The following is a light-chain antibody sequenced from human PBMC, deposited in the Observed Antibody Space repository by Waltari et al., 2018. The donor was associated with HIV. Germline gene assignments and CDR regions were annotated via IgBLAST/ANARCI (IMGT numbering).Light chain of an antibody. CDR1: SSDVGGYNS. CDR3: CSYAGSYTFV. J-gene: IGLJ3*02. V-gene: IGLV2-11*01. CDR2: DVT. Sequence: QSALTQPRSVSGSPGQSVAISCTGTSSDVGGYNSVSWYQQHPGKALKLMIYDVTKRPSGVPDRFFGSKSGNTASLTISGLQAEDEADYYCCSYAGSYTFVFGGGTKLTVL.